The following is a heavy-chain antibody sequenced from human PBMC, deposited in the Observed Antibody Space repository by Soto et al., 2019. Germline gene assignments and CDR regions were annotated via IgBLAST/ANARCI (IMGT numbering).Heavy chain of an antibody. D-gene: IGHD3-10*01. J-gene: IGHJ4*02. Sequence: SETLSLTCTVSGGSISSYYWSWIRQPAGKGLEWIGRIYTSGSTNYNPSLKSRVTMSVDTSKNQFSLKLSSVTAADTAVYYCARDGVWFGELLYSFDYWGQGTLVTVSS. CDR1: GGSISSYY. CDR2: IYTSGST. V-gene: IGHV4-4*07. CDR3: ARDGVWFGELLYSFDY.